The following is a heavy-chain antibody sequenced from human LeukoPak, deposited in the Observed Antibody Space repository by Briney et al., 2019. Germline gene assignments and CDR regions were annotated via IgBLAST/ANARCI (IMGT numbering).Heavy chain of an antibody. J-gene: IGHJ5*02. CDR2: ISAYNGNT. Sequence: GASVKVSCKASGYTFTSYGISWVRQAPGQGLEWMGWISAYNGNTNYAQKLQGRVTMTTDTSTSTAYMELRSLRSDDTAVYYCARGRSIWFGANWFDPWGQGTLVTVSS. CDR1: GYTFTSYG. V-gene: IGHV1-18*01. CDR3: ARGRSIWFGANWFDP. D-gene: IGHD3-10*01.